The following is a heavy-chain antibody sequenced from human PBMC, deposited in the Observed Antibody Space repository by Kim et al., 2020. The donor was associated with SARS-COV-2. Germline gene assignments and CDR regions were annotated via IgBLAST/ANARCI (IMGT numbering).Heavy chain of an antibody. CDR3: ARVSAGYYDFWSGLYYYYGMDV. Sequence: GGSLRLSCAASGFTFSSYGMHWVRQAPGKGLEWVAVIWYDGSNKYYADSVKGRFTISRDNSKNTLYLQMNSLRAEDTAVYYCARVSAGYYDFWSGLYYYYGMDVWGQGTTVTVSS. CDR1: GFTFSSYG. J-gene: IGHJ6*02. V-gene: IGHV3-33*01. CDR2: IWYDGSNK. D-gene: IGHD3-3*01.